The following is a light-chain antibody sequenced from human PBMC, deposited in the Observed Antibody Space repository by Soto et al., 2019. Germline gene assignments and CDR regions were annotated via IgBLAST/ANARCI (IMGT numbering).Light chain of an antibody. V-gene: IGKV3-15*01. CDR3: QKYNNWLFT. Sequence: EIVMTQSPATLSVSPGERATISCRASQSVSSNLAWYQQKPGQAPRLLTYGASTRATGIPARFSGSGSGTEFTLTISSLQSEDFAVYYCQKYNNWLFTFGPGTKADIK. CDR1: QSVSSN. CDR2: GAS. J-gene: IGKJ3*01.